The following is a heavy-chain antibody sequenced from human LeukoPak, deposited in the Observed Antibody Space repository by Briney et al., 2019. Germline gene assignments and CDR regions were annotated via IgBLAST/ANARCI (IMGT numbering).Heavy chain of an antibody. CDR2: ISSSGSTI. CDR3: ARAPIEHSYGYAMDV. Sequence: PGGSLRLSCAASGFAFSDYYMSWIRQAPGKGLEWVSYISSSGSTIYYADSVKGRFTISRDNAKNSLYLQMNSLRAEDTAVYYCARAPIEHSYGYAMDVWGQGTQVTVSS. CDR1: GFAFSDYY. J-gene: IGHJ6*02. V-gene: IGHV3-11*01. D-gene: IGHD5-18*01.